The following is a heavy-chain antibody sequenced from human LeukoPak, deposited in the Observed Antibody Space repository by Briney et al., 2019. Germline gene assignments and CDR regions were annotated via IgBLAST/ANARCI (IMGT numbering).Heavy chain of an antibody. V-gene: IGHV4-59*01. CDR2: IYYSGST. CDR3: AREDSSGWFGY. D-gene: IGHD6-19*01. CDR1: GGSISSYY. J-gene: IGHJ4*02. Sequence: SVTLSLTCTVSGGSISSYYWSWIRQPPGKGLEWIGYIYYSGSTNYNPSLKSRVTISVDTSKNQFSLKLSSVTAADTAVYYCAREDSSGWFGYWGQGTLVTVSS.